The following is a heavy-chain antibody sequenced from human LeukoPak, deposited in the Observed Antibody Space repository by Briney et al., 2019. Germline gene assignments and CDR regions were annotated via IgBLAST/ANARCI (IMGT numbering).Heavy chain of an antibody. CDR1: GFTFSSYS. J-gene: IGHJ4*02. Sequence: GGSLRLSCAASGFTFSSYSMNWVRQAPGKGLEWVSSISSSSSFKYCADSVKGRFTISRDNAKNSLFLQMNSLRAEDTAVYYCARDFIWGQGTLVTVSS. D-gene: IGHD3-10*01. CDR2: ISSSSSFK. CDR3: ARDFI. V-gene: IGHV3-21*01.